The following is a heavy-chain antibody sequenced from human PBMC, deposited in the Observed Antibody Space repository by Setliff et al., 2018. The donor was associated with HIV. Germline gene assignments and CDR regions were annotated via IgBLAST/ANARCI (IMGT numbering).Heavy chain of an antibody. V-gene: IGHV3-23*01. D-gene: IGHD2-8*01. J-gene: IGHJ4*02. CDR1: GFTFSNYA. CDR2: ISGDGGRT. CDR3: ARDPIMAGPDYFDY. Sequence: GGSLRLSCAASGFTFSNYAMGWVRQAQGKGLEWVSAISGDGGRTYFAESLKGRLGTSRDNSKNTMDLQMDNLGAEDTALYYCARDPIMAGPDYFDYWGQGTLVTVSS.